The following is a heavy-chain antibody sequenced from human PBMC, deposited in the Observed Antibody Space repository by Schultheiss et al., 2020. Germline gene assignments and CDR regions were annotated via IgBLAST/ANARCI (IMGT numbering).Heavy chain of an antibody. CDR2: IYYSGST. V-gene: IGHV4-59*08. J-gene: IGHJ5*02. CDR3: ARLWELTVRWFDP. D-gene: IGHD1-26*01. CDR1: GGSISSYY. Sequence: SETLSLTCTVSGGSISSYYWSWIRQPPGKGLEWIGYIYYSGSTNYNPSLKSRVTISVDTSKNQFSLKLSSVTAADTAVYYCARLWELTVRWFDPWGQGTLVTVYS.